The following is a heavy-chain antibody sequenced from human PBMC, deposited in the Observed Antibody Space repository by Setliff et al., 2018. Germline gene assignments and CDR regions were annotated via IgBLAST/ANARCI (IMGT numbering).Heavy chain of an antibody. Sequence: PSETLSLTCTVSGGSISSSLYYWSWIRQPPGEGLEWTGYIDYSGSTYYNPSLKSRVTISVDTSKNQLSLKLSSVTAADTAVYYCAKVPITKVYFYMDVWGKGTTVTVSS. V-gene: IGHV4-30-4*08. CDR1: GGSISSSLYY. J-gene: IGHJ6*03. D-gene: IGHD3-10*01. CDR2: IDYSGST. CDR3: AKVPITKVYFYMDV.